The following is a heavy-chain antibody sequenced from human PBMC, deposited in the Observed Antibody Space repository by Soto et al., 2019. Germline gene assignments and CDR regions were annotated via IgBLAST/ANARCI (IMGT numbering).Heavy chain of an antibody. CDR3: AKGSSGDY. CDR1: GFTFSSLG. J-gene: IGHJ4*02. CDR2: ISGSGGTT. Sequence: EVQLLESGGGLVQPGGSRRLSCEASGFTFSSLGWSGFRQAPGKGLDWVSAISGSGGTTYYADPVKGRFTISRDNSKNTLYLQMNSLRAEDTAVYYCAKGSSGDYWGQGTLVTVSS. D-gene: IGHD6-19*01. V-gene: IGHV3-23*01.